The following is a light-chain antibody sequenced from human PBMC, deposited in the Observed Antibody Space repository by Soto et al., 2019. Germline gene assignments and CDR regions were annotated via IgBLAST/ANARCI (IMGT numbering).Light chain of an antibody. Sequence: DIQMTQSPSSLSASVGDRVTITCRASQSISSFLNWYQQKPGKAPNLLIYDASSLESGVPSRFSGSGSGTEFTLTITSLQPDDFAVYYCQQYGSSITFGQGTRLEIK. J-gene: IGKJ5*01. V-gene: IGKV1-5*01. CDR2: DAS. CDR3: QQYGSSIT. CDR1: QSISSF.